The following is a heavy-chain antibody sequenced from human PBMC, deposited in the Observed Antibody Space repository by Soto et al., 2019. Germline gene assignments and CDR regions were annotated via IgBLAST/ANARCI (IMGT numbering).Heavy chain of an antibody. CDR2: IYHSGST. D-gene: IGHD3-9*01. CDR3: ARVPPQLRYFDWLPHHFDY. Sequence: SETLSLTCAVSGYSISSGYYWGWIRQPPGKGLEWIGSIYHSGSTYYNPSRKSRVTISVDTSKNQFSLKLSSVTAADTAVYYCARVPPQLRYFDWLPHHFDYWGQGTLVTVSS. J-gene: IGHJ4*02. CDR1: GYSISSGYY. V-gene: IGHV4-38-2*01.